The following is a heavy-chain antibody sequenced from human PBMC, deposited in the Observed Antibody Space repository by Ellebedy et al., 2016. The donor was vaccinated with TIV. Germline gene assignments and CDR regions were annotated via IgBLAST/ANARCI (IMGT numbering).Heavy chain of an antibody. V-gene: IGHV1-69*04. CDR2: IIPILGIA. Sequence: AASVKVSCKASGGTFSSYAISWVRQAPGQGLEWMGRIIPILGIANYAQKFQGRVTITADKSTSTAYMELSSLRSEDTAVYYCATSTVVTTGVSAFDIWGQGTMVTVSS. D-gene: IGHD4-23*01. J-gene: IGHJ3*02. CDR1: GGTFSSYA. CDR3: ATSTVVTTGVSAFDI.